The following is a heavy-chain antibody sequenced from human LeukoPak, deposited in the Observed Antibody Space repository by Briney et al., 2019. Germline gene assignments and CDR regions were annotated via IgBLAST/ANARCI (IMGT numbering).Heavy chain of an antibody. D-gene: IGHD3-10*01. Sequence: ASVKVSCKASGYTFTGYYMHWVRQAPGQGLEWMGRINPNSGGTNYAQKFQGRVTMTRDTSISTAYMELSRLRSDDTAVYYCAREKWYYGSGSYHFDYWGQGTLVTASS. CDR2: INPNSGGT. CDR3: AREKWYYGSGSYHFDY. CDR1: GYTFTGYY. J-gene: IGHJ4*02. V-gene: IGHV1-2*06.